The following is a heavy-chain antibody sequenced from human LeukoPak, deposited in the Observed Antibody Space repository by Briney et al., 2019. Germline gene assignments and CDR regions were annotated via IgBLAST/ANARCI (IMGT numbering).Heavy chain of an antibody. J-gene: IGHJ6*02. D-gene: IGHD4-17*01. CDR1: GCRFTSYW. CDR2: IYPDDSDT. Sequence: GESLEISCKGSGCRFTSYWIGWVRQMPGKGLEGMGIIYPDDSDTKYSPSFQGQVTISVDKSITTAYLQWSSLKASDTAIYYCARHNYGDLVKHYYYYGMDVWGQGTAVTVSS. CDR3: ARHNYGDLVKHYYYYGMDV. V-gene: IGHV5-51*01.